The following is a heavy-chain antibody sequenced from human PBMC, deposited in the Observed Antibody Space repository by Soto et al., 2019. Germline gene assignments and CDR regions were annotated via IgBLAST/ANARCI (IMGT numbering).Heavy chain of an antibody. Sequence: QVQLVQSGAEVKKPGASVKVSCKASGYTFTSYDINWVRQATGQGLEWMGWMNPNSGNTGYAQKFQGRVTMTRNTSISTADMELSSLRSEDTAVYYCARGAAAVYYYYYGMDVWGQGTTVTVSS. V-gene: IGHV1-8*01. CDR3: ARGAAAVYYYYYGMDV. CDR1: GYTFTSYD. J-gene: IGHJ6*02. CDR2: MNPNSGNT. D-gene: IGHD6-13*01.